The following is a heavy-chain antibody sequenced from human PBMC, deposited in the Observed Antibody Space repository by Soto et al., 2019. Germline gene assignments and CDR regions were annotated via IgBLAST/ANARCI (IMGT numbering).Heavy chain of an antibody. CDR3: ASLSLDYDSSGYPLGAFDI. CDR1: GFTFSSYS. V-gene: IGHV3-21*01. D-gene: IGHD3-22*01. J-gene: IGHJ3*02. CDR2: ISSSSSYI. Sequence: GGSLILSCAASGFTFSSYSMNWVRQAPGKGLEWVSSISSSSSYIYYADSVKGRFTISRDNAKNSLYLQMNSLRAEDTAVYYCASLSLDYDSSGYPLGAFDIWGQGTMVTVSS.